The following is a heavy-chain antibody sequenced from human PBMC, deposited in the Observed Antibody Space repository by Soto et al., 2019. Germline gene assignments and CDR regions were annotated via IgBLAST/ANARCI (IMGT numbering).Heavy chain of an antibody. J-gene: IGHJ5*02. D-gene: IGHD2-15*01. V-gene: IGHV1-69*06. Sequence: QVQLVQSGAEVKTPGSSVRVSCKASGGTFNRYSIDWVRQAPGQGFEWMGGIIPLSGRTNYAQRFQGRVTFNANKSTNTVFIDVSYQANEVSACYSCPPRSLQAANCLDPWGQGTLVTVSS. CDR3: PPRSLQAANCLDP. CDR2: IIPLSGRT. CDR1: GGTFNRYS.